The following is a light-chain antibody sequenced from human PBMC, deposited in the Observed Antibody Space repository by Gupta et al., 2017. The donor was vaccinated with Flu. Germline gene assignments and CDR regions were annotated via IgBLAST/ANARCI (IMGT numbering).Light chain of an antibody. Sequence: TISCTGSSSNIGAYDVHWYQQVPGTAPTILIYGNSNRPSGVPDRFSGSKYGTSASPAITGLQAEDEADDDCQSYANNLGGPPVVFGGGTKLTVL. V-gene: IGLV1-40*01. CDR3: QSYANNLGGPPVV. CDR1: SSNIGAYD. CDR2: GNS. J-gene: IGLJ2*01.